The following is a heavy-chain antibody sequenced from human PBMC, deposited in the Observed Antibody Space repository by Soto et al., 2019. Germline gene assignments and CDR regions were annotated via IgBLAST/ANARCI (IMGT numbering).Heavy chain of an antibody. D-gene: IGHD3-3*01. CDR2: ISGSGGST. CDR1: GFTFSSYA. Sequence: PGGSLRLSYAASGFTFSSYAMSWVRQAPGKGLEWVSAISGSGGSTYYADSVKGRFTISRDNSKNTLYLQMNSLRAEDTAVYYCAKGFLEWLLQNYYYMDVWGKGSTVTVSS. V-gene: IGHV3-23*01. CDR3: AKGFLEWLLQNYYYMDV. J-gene: IGHJ6*03.